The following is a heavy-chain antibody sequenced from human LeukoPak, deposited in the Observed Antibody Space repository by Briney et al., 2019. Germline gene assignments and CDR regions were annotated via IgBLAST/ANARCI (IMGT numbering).Heavy chain of an antibody. J-gene: IGHJ4*02. CDR3: ARDLLYYYDSSGYYNTPHDY. Sequence: PGGSLRLSCAASGFTFSSYSMNWVRQAPGKGLEWVSYISSSSSTIYYADSVKGRFTISRDNAKNSLYLQMNSLRAEDTAVYYCARDLLYYYDSSGYYNTPHDYWGQGTLVTVSS. D-gene: IGHD3-22*01. V-gene: IGHV3-48*04. CDR1: GFTFSSYS. CDR2: ISSSSSTI.